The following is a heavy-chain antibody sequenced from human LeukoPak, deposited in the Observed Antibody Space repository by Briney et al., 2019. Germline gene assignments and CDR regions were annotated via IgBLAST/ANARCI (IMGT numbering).Heavy chain of an antibody. D-gene: IGHD3-22*01. CDR1: GYSFTSYW. CDR2: IYPGDSDT. CDR3: ARGVGLYDSSGYYHPDAFDI. V-gene: IGHV5-51*01. J-gene: IGHJ3*02. Sequence: GESLKTSCKGSGYSFTSYWIGWVRQMPGKGLEWMGIIYPGDSDTRYSPSFQGQVTISADKSISTAYLQWSSLKASDTAMYYCARGVGLYDSSGYYHPDAFDIWGQGTMVTVSS.